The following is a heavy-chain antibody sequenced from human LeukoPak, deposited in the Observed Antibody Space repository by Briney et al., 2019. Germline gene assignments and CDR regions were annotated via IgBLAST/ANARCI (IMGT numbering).Heavy chain of an antibody. J-gene: IGHJ2*01. CDR3: ARRRQYDSSLFWNFDL. V-gene: IGHV4-34*01. D-gene: IGHD6-6*01. CDR2: INHSGST. CDR1: GGSFSGYY. Sequence: SETLPLTCAVYGGSFSGYYWSWIRQSPGKGLEWIGEINHSGSTNYNPSLKSRLTISVDTSKNQFSLKLNSVTAADTAVYYCARRRQYDSSLFWNFDLWGRGTLVTVSS.